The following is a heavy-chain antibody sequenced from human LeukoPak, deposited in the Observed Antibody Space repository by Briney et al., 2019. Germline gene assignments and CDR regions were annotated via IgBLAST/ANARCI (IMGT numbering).Heavy chain of an antibody. J-gene: IGHJ4*02. D-gene: IGHD6-19*01. CDR1: GFTFSSYS. CDR2: ISSSSSYI. CDR3: ARDIPLAVAGTSFFDY. Sequence: KTGGSLRLSCAASGFTFSSYSMNCVRQAPGKGLEWVSSISSSSSYIYYADSVKGRFTISRDNAKNSLYLQMNSLRAEGTAVYYCARDIPLAVAGTSFFDYWGQGTLVTVSS. V-gene: IGHV3-21*01.